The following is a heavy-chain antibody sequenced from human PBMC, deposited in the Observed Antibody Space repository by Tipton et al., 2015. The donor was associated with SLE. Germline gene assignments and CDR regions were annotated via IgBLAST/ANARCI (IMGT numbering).Heavy chain of an antibody. CDR1: GGSISSYY. CDR2: ISYNEYT. CDR3: AMVERDCFYR. J-gene: IGHJ1*01. Sequence: TLSLTCTVSGGSISSYYWSWIRQPPGKGLEWIGYISYNEYTKYNPSLKSRVIISVDTSKNQFSLKLTSVTAADTAVYYCAMVERDCFYRWGQGTLVAVSS. D-gene: IGHD3-16*01. V-gene: IGHV4-59*07.